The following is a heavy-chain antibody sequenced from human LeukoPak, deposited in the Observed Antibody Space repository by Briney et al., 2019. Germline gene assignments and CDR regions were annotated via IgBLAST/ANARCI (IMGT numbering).Heavy chain of an antibody. CDR1: GGTFGSYA. D-gene: IGHD2-15*01. CDR2: IIPIFDTA. CDR3: ARDSGYCSGGSCYSGWFDP. V-gene: IGHV1-69*13. Sequence: SVKVSCKASGGTFGSYAISWVRQAPGQGLEWMGGIIPIFDTANYAQKFQGRVTITADESTSTAYMELSSLRSEDTAVYYCARDSGYCSGGSCYSGWFDPWGQGTLVTVSS. J-gene: IGHJ5*02.